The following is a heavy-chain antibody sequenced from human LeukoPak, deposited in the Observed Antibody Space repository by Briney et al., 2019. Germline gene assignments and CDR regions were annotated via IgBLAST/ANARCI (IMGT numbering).Heavy chain of an antibody. Sequence: GGSLRLSCAATGFPFSSYAMSWVRQAPGKGLEWVSAISGSGGSTYYADSVKGRFTISRDNSKNTLYLQMNSLRAEDTAVYYCAKDRTRMSGYYFDYWGQGTLVTVSS. J-gene: IGHJ4*02. V-gene: IGHV3-23*01. D-gene: IGHD5-12*01. CDR2: ISGSGGST. CDR3: AKDRTRMSGYYFDY. CDR1: GFPFSSYA.